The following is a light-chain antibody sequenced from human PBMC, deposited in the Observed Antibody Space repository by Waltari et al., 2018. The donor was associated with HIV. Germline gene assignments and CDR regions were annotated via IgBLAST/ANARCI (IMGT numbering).Light chain of an antibody. CDR1: TSNIGANY. CDR2: PKD. CDR3: ATWDDNLNTYV. J-gene: IGLJ1*01. Sequence: QSVLSQPPSMSGAPGQRVTLPCSGNTSNIGANYVYWFQHGPDAAPILSVFPKDRRASGVPARVSGSKAGTSAYLAISGLRPEDEADYYCATWDDNLNTYVFGPGTRLSVL. V-gene: IGLV1-47*01.